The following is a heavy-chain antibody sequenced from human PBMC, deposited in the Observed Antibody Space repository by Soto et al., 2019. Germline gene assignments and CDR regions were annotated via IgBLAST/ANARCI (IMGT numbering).Heavy chain of an antibody. J-gene: IGHJ5*02. CDR1: GYTCSNYG. D-gene: IGHD2-2*01. Sequence: QVQLVQSGGEVKMPGASVKVCCKTSGYTCSNYGITWVRQAPGKPLEWLGWISLYSDGTNYAQRFQRRVSMTTDTSTTTGYMELRSLRSDDTAVYYCARVVPGAEAWFGPWGQGTLVSVSS. V-gene: IGHV1-18*01. CDR3: ARVVPGAEAWFGP. CDR2: ISLYSDGT.